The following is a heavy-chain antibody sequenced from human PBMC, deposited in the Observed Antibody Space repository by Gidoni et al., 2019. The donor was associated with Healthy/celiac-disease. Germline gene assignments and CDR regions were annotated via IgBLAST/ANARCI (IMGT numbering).Heavy chain of an antibody. V-gene: IGHV4-39*01. J-gene: IGHJ4*02. CDR1: GRSISSSSYY. CDR3: ARNLYSSSPGGDLGY. CDR2: IYYSGST. Sequence: QLLLQEPGPRLVKPSDTLSLTCTVSGRSISSSSYYWGWIRQPPGKGLEWIGSIYYSGSTYYNPSLKSRVTISVDTSKNQFSLKLSSVTAADTAVYYCARNLYSSSPGGDLGYWGQGTLVTVSS. D-gene: IGHD6-6*01.